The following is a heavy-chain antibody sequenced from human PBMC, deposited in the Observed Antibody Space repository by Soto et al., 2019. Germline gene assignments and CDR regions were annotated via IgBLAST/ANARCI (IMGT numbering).Heavy chain of an antibody. J-gene: IGHJ5*02. D-gene: IGHD6-13*01. CDR3: AHRRRSSSQPKENWFDP. Sequence: SGPTLVNPTQTLTLTCTFSGFSLSTSGVGVGWIRQPPGKALEWLALIYWDDDKRYSPSLKSRLTITKDTSKNQVVLTMTNMDPVDTATYYCAHRRRSSSQPKENWFDPWGQGTLVTVSS. CDR1: GFSLSTSGVG. V-gene: IGHV2-5*02. CDR2: IYWDDDK.